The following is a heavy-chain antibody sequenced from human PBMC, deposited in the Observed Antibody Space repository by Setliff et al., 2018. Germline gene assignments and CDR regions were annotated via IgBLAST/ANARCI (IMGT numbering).Heavy chain of an antibody. CDR1: GGSFSGYY. CDR3: TRGPDGYTYQGAFDI. J-gene: IGHJ3*02. Sequence: KPSETLSLTCAVYGGSFSGYYWSWIRQPPGKGLEWIGEINHSGSTNYNPSLKSRVTISVDTSKNQSSLKLSSVTAADTAVYYCTRGPDGYTYQGAFDIWGQGTMVTVSS. CDR2: INHSGST. D-gene: IGHD5-12*01. V-gene: IGHV4-34*01.